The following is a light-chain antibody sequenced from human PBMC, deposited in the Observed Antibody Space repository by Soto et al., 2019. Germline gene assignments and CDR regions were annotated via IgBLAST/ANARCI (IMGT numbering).Light chain of an antibody. CDR1: QGIGVY. J-gene: IGKJ4*01. Sequence: DIQMTQSLSCLSASLGDRVNITCRASQGIGVYLAWFQQKPGNAPKLVIYAASTLQSGVASRFSGSGSGTDLTLTVSSLQPEDVASYYGQKYNSAPLTFGGGTRVEIK. V-gene: IGKV1-27*01. CDR2: AAS. CDR3: QKYNSAPLT.